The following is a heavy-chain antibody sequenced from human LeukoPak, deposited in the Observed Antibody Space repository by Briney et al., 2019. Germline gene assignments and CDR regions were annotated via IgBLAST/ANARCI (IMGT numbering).Heavy chain of an antibody. D-gene: IGHD5-24*01. CDR1: GFTFSNAW. Sequence: GGSLRLSCAASGFTFSNAWMSWVRQAPGKGLEWVGRIKSKTDGGTTDYAAPVKGRFTISRDDSKNTLYLQMNSLKTEDTAVYYCTTESEVATKGGFDYWGQGTLVTVSS. J-gene: IGHJ4*02. V-gene: IGHV3-15*01. CDR2: IKSKTDGGTT. CDR3: TTESEVATKGGFDY.